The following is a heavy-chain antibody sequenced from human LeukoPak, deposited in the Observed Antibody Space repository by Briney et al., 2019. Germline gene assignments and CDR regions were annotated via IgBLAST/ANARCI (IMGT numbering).Heavy chain of an antibody. CDR1: GFTFSSYA. J-gene: IGHJ4*02. Sequence: TGGSLRLSCAASGFTFSSYAVSWVRQASGKGLEWVSTISGSGGDTFYADSVKGRFSISRDNSKNRVFLQMNSLRAEDTAMYSWARLFGEPPNFDYWGQGTLVTVSS. V-gene: IGHV3-23*01. CDR2: ISGSGGDT. D-gene: IGHD3-10*02. CDR3: ARLFGEPPNFDY.